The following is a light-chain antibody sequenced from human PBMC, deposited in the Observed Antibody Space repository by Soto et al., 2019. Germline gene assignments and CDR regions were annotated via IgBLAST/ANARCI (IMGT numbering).Light chain of an antibody. CDR1: QSVSSSY. Sequence: EIVLTQTPGTLSLSPGERATLSCVSSQSVSSSYLAWYQQKPGQAPRLLIYGAPSRATGIPDRFSASGSGTDFTLTISSLEPEDFAVYYCQQRSNWPPTFGQGTKVDIK. CDR2: GAP. CDR3: QQRSNWPPT. J-gene: IGKJ1*01. V-gene: IGKV3D-20*02.